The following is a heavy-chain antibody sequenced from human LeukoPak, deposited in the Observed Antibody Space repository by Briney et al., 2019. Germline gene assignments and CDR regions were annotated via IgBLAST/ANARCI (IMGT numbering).Heavy chain of an antibody. J-gene: IGHJ4*02. Sequence: ASVTVSCKASGYTFTTYGVTWVRQAPGQGLEWMGWISTNNGNTNYAQKLQGRVTLTTDTSTSTAYMELRSLRSDDTAVYYCARGTYFDYWGQGTLVTVSS. CDR1: GYTFTTYG. CDR2: ISTNNGNT. D-gene: IGHD1-1*01. V-gene: IGHV1-18*01. CDR3: ARGTYFDY.